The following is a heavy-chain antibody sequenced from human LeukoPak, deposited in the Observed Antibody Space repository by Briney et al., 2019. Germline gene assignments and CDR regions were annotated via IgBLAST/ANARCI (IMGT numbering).Heavy chain of an antibody. CDR2: IYYSGST. D-gene: IGHD3-22*01. CDR1: GGSISSYY. J-gene: IGHJ6*02. Sequence: SETLSLTCTVSGGSISSYYWSWIRQPPGKGLEWIGYIYYSGSTNYNPSLKSRVTISVDTSENQFSLKLSSVTAADTAVYYCARVHDSSGYYYYYYYYGMDVWGQGTTVTVSS. CDR3: ARVHDSSGYYYYYYYYGMDV. V-gene: IGHV4-59*01.